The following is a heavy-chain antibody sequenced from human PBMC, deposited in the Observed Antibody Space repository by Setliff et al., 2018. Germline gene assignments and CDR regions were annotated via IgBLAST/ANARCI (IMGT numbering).Heavy chain of an antibody. D-gene: IGHD3-22*01. Sequence: LSLTCAVSGFSISSGYYWGWIRQPPGKGLEWIVNIHHSGKAYYNPSLKSRVTMSVDTSKNHVFLKLSSVTAADTAVYYCARAHTWSLPNDNSGYPGWFDPWGQGTLVTVSS. V-gene: IGHV4-38-2*01. J-gene: IGHJ5*02. CDR1: GFSISSGYY. CDR3: ARAHTWSLPNDNSGYPGWFDP. CDR2: IHHSGKA.